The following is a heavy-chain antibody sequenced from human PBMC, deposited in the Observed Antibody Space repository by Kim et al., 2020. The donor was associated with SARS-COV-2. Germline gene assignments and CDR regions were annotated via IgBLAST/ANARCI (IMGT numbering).Heavy chain of an antibody. CDR2: IYYSGST. CDR3: ATDYYGSGSYLYY. Sequence: SETLSLTCTVSGGSISSYYWSWIRQPPGKGLEWIGYIYYSGSTNYNPSLKSRVTISVDTSKNQFSLKLSSVTAADTAVYYCATDYYGSGSYLYYWGQGTLVTVSS. V-gene: IGHV4-59*01. D-gene: IGHD3-10*01. CDR1: GGSISSYY. J-gene: IGHJ4*02.